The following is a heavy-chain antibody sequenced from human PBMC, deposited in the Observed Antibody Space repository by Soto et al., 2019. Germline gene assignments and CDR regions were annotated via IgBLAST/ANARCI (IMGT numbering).Heavy chain of an antibody. CDR1: GFTFHTYG. Sequence: QVQLVESGGGVVQPGMSLRLSCAASGFTFHTYGMHWVRQAPGKGLEWVAVISYDGSNKYYADSVKGRFTISRDNSKNTLDLQINSLRTEDTAVYFCIMGPYYGSGTLDYWGQGNLVTVSS. CDR3: IMGPYYGSGTLDY. V-gene: IGHV3-30*03. CDR2: ISYDGSNK. D-gene: IGHD3-10*01. J-gene: IGHJ4*02.